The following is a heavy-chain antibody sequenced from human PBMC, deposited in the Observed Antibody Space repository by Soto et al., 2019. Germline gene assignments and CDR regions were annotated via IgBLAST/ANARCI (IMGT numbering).Heavy chain of an antibody. Sequence: TVSLTCSVSGGSISSGGYYWSWIRQHPGKGLEWIGYIYYSGSTYYNPSLKSRVTISVDTSKNQFSLKLSSVTAADTAVYYCARARVVASRYYYGMDVWGQGTTVTVSS. D-gene: IGHD2-15*01. CDR3: ARARVVASRYYYGMDV. J-gene: IGHJ6*02. CDR1: GGSISSGGYY. V-gene: IGHV4-31*03. CDR2: IYYSGST.